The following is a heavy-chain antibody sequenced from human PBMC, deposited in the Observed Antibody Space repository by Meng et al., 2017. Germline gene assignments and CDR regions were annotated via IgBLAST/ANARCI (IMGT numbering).Heavy chain of an antibody. CDR3: ARDDDISAAVKLFGDY. V-gene: IGHV1-2*06. CDR2: INPKSGDT. Sequence: QVQREQSGAEVQNPGASVKVSCKPSGYNFPDYYILCVRRAPGQGLEWMGRINPKSGDTHYAQKFQARVTMTGNTSISTAYMELSGLRSDDTAMYYCARDDDISAAVKLFGDYWGQGTLVTVSS. CDR1: GYNFPDYY. D-gene: IGHD6-25*01. J-gene: IGHJ4*02.